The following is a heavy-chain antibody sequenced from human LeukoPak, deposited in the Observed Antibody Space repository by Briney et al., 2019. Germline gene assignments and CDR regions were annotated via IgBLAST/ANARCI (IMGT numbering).Heavy chain of an antibody. D-gene: IGHD5-24*01. Sequence: AGGSLRLSCAASGFTVSSNYMSWVRQAPGKGLEWVSVIYSGGSTYYADSVKGRFTISRDNSKNTLYLQMNSLRAEDTAVYYCASRRDGYYSFFHYWGQGTLVTVSS. CDR1: GFTVSSNY. V-gene: IGHV3-53*01. CDR2: IYSGGST. J-gene: IGHJ4*02. CDR3: ASRRDGYYSFFHY.